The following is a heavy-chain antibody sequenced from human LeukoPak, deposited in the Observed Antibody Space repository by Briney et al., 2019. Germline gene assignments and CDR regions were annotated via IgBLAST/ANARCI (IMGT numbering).Heavy chain of an antibody. CDR1: GFTVSSNY. D-gene: IGHD4-17*01. J-gene: IGHJ6*03. V-gene: IGHV4-34*01. CDR2: INHSGST. CDR3: ARAVYGDYARSFYYYYYMDV. Sequence: PGGSLRLSCAASGFTVSSNYMSWVRQPPGKGLEWIGEINHSGSTNYNPSLKSRVTISVDTSKNQFSLKLSSVTAADTAVYYCARAVYGDYARSFYYYYYMDVWGKGTTVTVSS.